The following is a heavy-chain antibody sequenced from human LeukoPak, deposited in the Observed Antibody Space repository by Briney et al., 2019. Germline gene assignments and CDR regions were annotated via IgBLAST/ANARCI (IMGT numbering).Heavy chain of an antibody. J-gene: IGHJ4*02. CDR3: ARAEYYDFWSGYYFHC. D-gene: IGHD3-3*01. Sequence: PGGSLRLSCAASGFTVSSNYMSWVRQAPGKGLEWVSIIYSGGSTYYADSVKGRFTISRDNSGNTLYLQMNRLRDEDTAVYYCARAEYYDFWSGYYFHCWGQGALVTVSS. CDR2: IYSGGST. CDR1: GFTVSSNY. V-gene: IGHV3-53*01.